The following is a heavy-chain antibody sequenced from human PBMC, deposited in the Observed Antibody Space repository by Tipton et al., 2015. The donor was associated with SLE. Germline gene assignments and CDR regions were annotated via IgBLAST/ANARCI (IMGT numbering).Heavy chain of an antibody. V-gene: IGHV4-39*07. CDR1: GGSINRDGYH. Sequence: TLSLTCTVSGGSINRDGYHWGWIRQPPGKGLEWIGEINHSGGTNYNPSLKSRVTISVDTSKNQFSLKLSSVTAADTAVYYCASWGPIVYYYYYMDVWGKGTTVTVSS. D-gene: IGHD3-16*01. CDR2: INHSGGT. CDR3: ASWGPIVYYYYYMDV. J-gene: IGHJ6*03.